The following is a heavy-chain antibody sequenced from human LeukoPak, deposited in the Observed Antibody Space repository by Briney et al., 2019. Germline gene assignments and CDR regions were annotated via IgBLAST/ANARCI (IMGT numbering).Heavy chain of an antibody. CDR3: AKTVWVTPSGSYYPVFSFDY. CDR1: GDIVSSNSAA. D-gene: IGHD1-26*01. J-gene: IGHJ4*01. V-gene: IGHV6-1*01. Sequence: SQTLSLTCAISGDIVSSNSAAWNWIRQSPSRGLEWLGRTYYRSKWYNDYAVSVKSRITINPDTSKNQFSLQLNSVTPEDTAVYYWAKTVWVTPSGSYYPVFSFDYWGQGTLVTVSS. CDR2: TYYRSKWYN.